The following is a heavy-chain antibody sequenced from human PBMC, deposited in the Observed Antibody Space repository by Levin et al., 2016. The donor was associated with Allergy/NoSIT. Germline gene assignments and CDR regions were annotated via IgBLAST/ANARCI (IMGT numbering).Heavy chain of an antibody. CDR2: ISSDGTNQ. CDR1: GFIFSDYA. J-gene: IGHJ4*01. V-gene: IGHV3-30*04. CDR3: ARHYGDYGGIDH. Sequence: GESLKISCTASGFIFSDYAMHWVRQAPGKGLEWVTIISSDGTNQNSADSVKGRFTGSRDNPNNTLFLQMNSLRPDDTAVYFCARHYGDYGGIDHWGHGILVSVSS. D-gene: IGHD4-17*01.